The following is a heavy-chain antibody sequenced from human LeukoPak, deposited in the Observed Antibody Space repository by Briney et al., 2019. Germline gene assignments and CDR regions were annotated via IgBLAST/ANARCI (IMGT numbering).Heavy chain of an antibody. J-gene: IGHJ4*02. D-gene: IGHD7-27*01. V-gene: IGHV3-30-3*01. CDR1: GFTFSSYA. CDR2: ISYDGSNK. Sequence: GGSLRLSCAASGFTFSSYAMHWVRQAPGKGLEWVAVISYDGSNKYYADSVKGRFTISRDNSKNTLYLQMNSLRAEDTAVYYCARDGEEGYYFDYWGQGTLVTVSS. CDR3: ARDGEEGYYFDY.